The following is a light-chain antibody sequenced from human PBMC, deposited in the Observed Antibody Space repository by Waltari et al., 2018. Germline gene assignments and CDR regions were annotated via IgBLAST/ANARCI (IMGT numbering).Light chain of an antibody. CDR1: RDINNY. J-gene: IGKJ4*01. Sequence: DIQMTQSPSSLSASVGDRVTITCQASRDINNYLNWYQQKPGKAPKLLIYDASTLETGVPSRFSGSGSGTDFTLTISSLQAEDFATYYCQQVNSFPATFGGGTTVEIK. CDR2: DAS. V-gene: IGKV1-33*01. CDR3: QQVNSFPAT.